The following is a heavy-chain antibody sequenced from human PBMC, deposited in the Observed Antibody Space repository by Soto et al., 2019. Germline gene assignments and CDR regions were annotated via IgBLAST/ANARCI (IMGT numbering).Heavy chain of an antibody. J-gene: IGHJ4*02. V-gene: IGHV1-46*01. CDR1: GYPFTSYY. Sequence: GGSVKVYFKASGYPFTSYYMHWVRRAPGQGLEWMGIINPSGGSTSYAQKFQGRVTMTRDTSTSTVYMELSSLRSEDTAVYYCARGYYDSSGLFLPAFDYWGQGTLVTVSS. D-gene: IGHD3-22*01. CDR2: INPSGGST. CDR3: ARGYYDSSGLFLPAFDY.